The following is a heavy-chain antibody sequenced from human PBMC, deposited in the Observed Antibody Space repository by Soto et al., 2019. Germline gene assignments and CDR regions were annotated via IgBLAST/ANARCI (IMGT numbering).Heavy chain of an antibody. J-gene: IGHJ6*03. CDR2: ISSSSSYI. Sequence: EVQLVESGGGLVKPGGSLRLSCAASGFTFSSYRMNWVRQAPGKGLVWVSSISSSSSYIYYADAVKGGFTISRDIAKNSLYLQMNSLRAEDTAVYYCARDWRIAAKPEDPRCYYYYMDVWGKGTSVTVSS. V-gene: IGHV3-21*01. CDR1: GFTFSSYR. CDR3: ARDWRIAAKPEDPRCYYYYMDV. D-gene: IGHD6-13*01.